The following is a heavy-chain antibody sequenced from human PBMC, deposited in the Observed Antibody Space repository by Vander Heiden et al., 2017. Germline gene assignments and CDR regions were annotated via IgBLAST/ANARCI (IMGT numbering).Heavy chain of an antibody. V-gene: IGHV4-59*01. CDR3: ARGIRISGFDP. CDR1: GGPISTSY. D-gene: IGHD5-18*01. Sequence: KPSATLSLTCSVPGGPISTSYWPWILQSPGKGLEWIDHIHDSGSTNFNPSLKSRVSISVDTSKNQFSLNLSSVTAADTAVYYCARGIRISGFDPWGQGTLVTVSP. J-gene: IGHJ5*02. CDR2: IHDSGST.